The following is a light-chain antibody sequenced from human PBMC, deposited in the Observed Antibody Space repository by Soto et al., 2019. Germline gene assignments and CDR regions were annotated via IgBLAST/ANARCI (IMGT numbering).Light chain of an antibody. V-gene: IGLV1-40*01. CDR1: TSNLGAGYD. CDR2: DNN. J-gene: IGLJ2*01. Sequence: QSLLTQPPSVSGALGQRVTISCTGSTSNLGAGYDVHWYQQLPGAAPKLLIYDNNNQPSGVPDRFSGSRSGTSASLAITGLQAEDETDYYCQSYDNSLSARVFGGGTKLTVL. CDR3: QSYDNSLSARV.